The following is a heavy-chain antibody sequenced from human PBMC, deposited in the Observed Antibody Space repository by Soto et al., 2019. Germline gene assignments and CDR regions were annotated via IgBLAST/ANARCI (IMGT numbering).Heavy chain of an antibody. CDR1: GFTFSSYG. CDR3: AKEKGYYYDSSGYYRYFDY. V-gene: IGHV3-30*18. J-gene: IGHJ4*02. CDR2: ISYDGSNK. Sequence: PGGSLRLSCAASGFTFSSYGMHWVRQAPGKGLEWVAVISYDGSNKYYADSVKGRFTISRDNSKNTLYLQMNSLRAEDTAVYYCAKEKGYYYDSSGYYRYFDYWGQGTLVTVSS. D-gene: IGHD3-22*01.